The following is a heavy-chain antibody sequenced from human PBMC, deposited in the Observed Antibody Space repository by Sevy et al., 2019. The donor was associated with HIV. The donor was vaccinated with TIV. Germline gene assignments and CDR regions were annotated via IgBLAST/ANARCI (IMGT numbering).Heavy chain of an antibody. CDR1: GFTFSSYA. D-gene: IGHD3-10*01. Sequence: LSLTCAASGFTFSSYAMSWVRQAPGKGLEWVSAISGSGGSTYYADSVKGRFTISRDNSKNTLYLQMNSLRAEDTAVYYCAKSLLWFGEWGGGFDYWGQGTLVTVSS. CDR3: AKSLLWFGEWGGGFDY. J-gene: IGHJ4*02. CDR2: ISGSGGST. V-gene: IGHV3-23*01.